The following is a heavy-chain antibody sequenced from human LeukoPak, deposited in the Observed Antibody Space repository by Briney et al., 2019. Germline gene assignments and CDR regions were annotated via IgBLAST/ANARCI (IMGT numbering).Heavy chain of an antibody. Sequence: SETLSLTCTVSGGSISSSSYWWGWIRQPPGKGLEWIGSIYQRGGVNTYYNPSLKSRVSILVDTPNDQFSLKLNSVTAADTAVYYCARAAHSREFDYWGQGTLVTVSS. CDR3: ARAAHSREFDY. D-gene: IGHD4-11*01. J-gene: IGHJ4*02. V-gene: IGHV4-39*07. CDR1: GGSISSSSYW. CDR2: IYQRGGVNT.